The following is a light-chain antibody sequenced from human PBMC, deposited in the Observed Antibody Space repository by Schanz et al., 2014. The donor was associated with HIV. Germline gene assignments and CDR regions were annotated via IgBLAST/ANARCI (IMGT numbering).Light chain of an antibody. J-gene: IGLJ3*02. Sequence: QSVLTQPPSASGSPGHSVTISCTGTTSDIGAYNYVSWYQQHPGKAPKLMIFDVTERPSGVPDRLSGSKSGNTASLTISGLQAEDEAVYYCCSYAGSYTWVFGGGTKLTVL. V-gene: IGLV2-11*01. CDR1: TSDIGAYNY. CDR2: DVT. CDR3: CSYAGSYTWV.